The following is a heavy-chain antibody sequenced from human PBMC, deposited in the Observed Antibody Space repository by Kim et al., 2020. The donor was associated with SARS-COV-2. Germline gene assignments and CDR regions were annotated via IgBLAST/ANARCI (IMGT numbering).Heavy chain of an antibody. CDR1: GYSFTSYW. D-gene: IGHD1-1*01. J-gene: IGHJ6*02. CDR2: IYPGDSDT. CDR3: ARQKEATTAYYYYYGMDV. V-gene: IGHV5-51*01. Sequence: GESLKISCKGSGYSFTSYWIGWVRQMPGKGLEWMGIIYPGDSDTRYSPSFQGQVTIPAEKSISPAYLQWSSLKASDTAMYYCARQKEATTAYYYYYGMDVWGQGTTVTVSS.